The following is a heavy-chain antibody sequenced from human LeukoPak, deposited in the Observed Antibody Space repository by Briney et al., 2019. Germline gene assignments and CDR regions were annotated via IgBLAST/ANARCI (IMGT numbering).Heavy chain of an antibody. CDR1: GYTFTGYY. Sequence: ASVKVSCKASGYTFTGYYIHWVRQAPGQGLEWMGWINPNSGVTHYPQKFQGRVTMTRDTSISTAYMEVSRLRYDDTAVYYCARPLRVTMIRGAAFRASSDFDPWGQGTLVTVSS. CDR3: ARPLRVTMIRGAAFRASSDFDP. D-gene: IGHD3-10*01. V-gene: IGHV1-2*02. CDR2: INPNSGVT. J-gene: IGHJ5*02.